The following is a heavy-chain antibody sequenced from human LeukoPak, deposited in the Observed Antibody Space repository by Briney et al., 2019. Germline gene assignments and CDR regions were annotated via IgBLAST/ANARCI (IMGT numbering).Heavy chain of an antibody. CDR2: INPRGGTT. J-gene: IGHJ4*02. Sequence: ASVKVSCKASGYTFTSYFMYWVRQAPGQGLEWMGLINPRGGTTRYAQKFQCRVTMTRDTSTSTVYMELRSLRSEDTAMYYCARDRPHYYDSSGYYSRWEYWGQGTLVTVSS. CDR3: ARDRPHYYDSSGYYSRWEY. D-gene: IGHD3-22*01. CDR1: GYTFTSYF. V-gene: IGHV1-46*01.